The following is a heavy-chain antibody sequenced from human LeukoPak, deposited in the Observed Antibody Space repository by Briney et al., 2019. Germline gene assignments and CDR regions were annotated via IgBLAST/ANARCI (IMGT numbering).Heavy chain of an antibody. V-gene: IGHV4-39*07. Sequence: SETLSLTCRVSGGSISSSSYYWGWIRQPPGRGLERIGSIYYSGTTYYNPSLKPQVTIPVDPSKNQFSLKLNSVTAADTAVYYCASSRDGYNLGAFDIWGQGTLVTVSS. D-gene: IGHD5-24*01. CDR3: ASSRDGYNLGAFDI. J-gene: IGHJ4*02. CDR1: GGSISSSSYY. CDR2: IYYSGTT.